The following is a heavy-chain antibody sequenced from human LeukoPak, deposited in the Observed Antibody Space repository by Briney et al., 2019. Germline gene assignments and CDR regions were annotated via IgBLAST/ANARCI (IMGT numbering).Heavy chain of an antibody. CDR1: GFTFSDYY. CDR2: INWNGGST. CDR3: ARGPYYYDSSGSSNFDY. D-gene: IGHD3-22*01. V-gene: IGHV3-20*04. Sequence: GGSLRLSCAASGFTFSDYYMSWIRQAPGKGLEWVSGINWNGGSTGYADSVKGRFTISRDNAKNSLYLQMNSLRAEDTALYYCARGPYYYDSSGSSNFDYWGQGTLVTVSS. J-gene: IGHJ4*02.